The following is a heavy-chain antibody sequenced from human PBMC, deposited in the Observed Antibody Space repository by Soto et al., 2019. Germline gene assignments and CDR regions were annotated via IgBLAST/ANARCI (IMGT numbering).Heavy chain of an antibody. V-gene: IGHV4-59*01. D-gene: IGHD2-21*01. Sequence: SETLSLTCTVSGGSFGNYYWSWIRQPPGKGLEWIGYIYYRGSTNYNPSLKSRATISIDTSKHQLALKLSSVTAADSAVYYCATGLFVPDNYFYYGVDVWGHGTAVTVSS. CDR3: ATGLFVPDNYFYYGVDV. J-gene: IGHJ6*02. CDR2: IYYRGST. CDR1: GGSFGNYY.